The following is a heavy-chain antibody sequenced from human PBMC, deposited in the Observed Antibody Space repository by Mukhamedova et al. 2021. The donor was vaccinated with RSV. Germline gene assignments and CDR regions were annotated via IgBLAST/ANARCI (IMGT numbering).Heavy chain of an antibody. Sequence: GNTYYNPSLKSRVTISVDTSKNQFSLKLSSVTAADTAVYYCARTSAQTIAVSGTVYYWGQGTLVTVSS. D-gene: IGHD6-19*01. CDR3: ARTSAQTIAVSGTVYY. J-gene: IGHJ4*02. CDR2: GNT. V-gene: IGHV4-39*01.